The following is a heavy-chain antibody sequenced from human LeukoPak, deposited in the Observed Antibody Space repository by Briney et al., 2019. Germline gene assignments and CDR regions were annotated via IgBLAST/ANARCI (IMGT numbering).Heavy chain of an antibody. CDR2: ISAYNGNT. J-gene: IGHJ4*02. CDR3: ARVELRYFDWFISGDY. D-gene: IGHD3-9*01. CDR1: GYTFTSYG. Sequence: GASVKVSCKASGYTFTSYGISWVRQAPGQGLEWMGWISAYNGNTNYAQKLQGRVTMTTDTSTSTAYMELRSLRSDDTAVYYCARVELRYFDWFISGDYWGQGTLVTVSS. V-gene: IGHV1-18*01.